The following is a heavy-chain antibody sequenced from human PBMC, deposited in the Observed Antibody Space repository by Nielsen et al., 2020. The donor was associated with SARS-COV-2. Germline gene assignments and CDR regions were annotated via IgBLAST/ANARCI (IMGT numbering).Heavy chain of an antibody. CDR1: GVSISSYY. J-gene: IGHJ6*02. CDR3: ARSFRERFLEWSVFGMDV. D-gene: IGHD3-3*01. CDR2: ISYSGST. Sequence: SETLSLTCSVSGVSISSYYWSWIRQPPGKGLEWVGFISYSGSTNYSPSLKSRVTISRDTSKNQFSLKLTSVTAADTAVYYCARSFRERFLEWSVFGMDVWGQGTTVTVS. V-gene: IGHV4-59*13.